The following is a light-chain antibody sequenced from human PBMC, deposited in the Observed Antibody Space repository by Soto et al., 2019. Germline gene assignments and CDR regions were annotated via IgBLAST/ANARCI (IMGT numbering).Light chain of an antibody. CDR1: QSVSSN. CDR2: GAS. V-gene: IGKV3-15*01. Sequence: EIVVTQSPATLSVSPGERATLSCRASQSVSSNLAWYQQKPGQAPRLLIYGASTRATGIPARFSGSGSGTEFTLTISSLQSEDFAVYYCQQYNNWHLTFGGGTKVDIK. J-gene: IGKJ4*01. CDR3: QQYNNWHLT.